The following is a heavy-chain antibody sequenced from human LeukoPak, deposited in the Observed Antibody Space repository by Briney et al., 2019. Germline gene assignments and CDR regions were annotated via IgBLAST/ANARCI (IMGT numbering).Heavy chain of an antibody. Sequence: ASVKVSCKASGYTFTGYYMHWVRQAPGQGLEWMGWINPNSGGTNYAQKFQGRVTMTRDTSISTAYMELSRLRSDDTAMYYCARDVAAAGPTFDYWGQGTLVTVSS. CDR3: ARDVAAAGPTFDY. D-gene: IGHD6-13*01. V-gene: IGHV1-2*02. CDR2: INPNSGGT. CDR1: GYTFTGYY. J-gene: IGHJ4*02.